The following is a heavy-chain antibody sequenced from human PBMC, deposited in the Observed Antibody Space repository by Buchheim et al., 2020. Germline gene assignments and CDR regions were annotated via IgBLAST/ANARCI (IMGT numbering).Heavy chain of an antibody. CDR1: GFTFSRYV. J-gene: IGHJ6*02. CDR2: ISGSGGHT. D-gene: IGHD3-10*01. CDR3: AKDGGSFQPNYYYAMDV. V-gene: IGHV3-23*01. Sequence: ELQLLESGGGLVQPGGSLRLSCAASGFTFSRYVMSWVRQAPGGGLEWISSISGSGGHTYYADSVKGRFPISRDNSNNTLSLPMNSLRAEDTAVYYCAKDGGSFQPNYYYAMDVWGQGTT.